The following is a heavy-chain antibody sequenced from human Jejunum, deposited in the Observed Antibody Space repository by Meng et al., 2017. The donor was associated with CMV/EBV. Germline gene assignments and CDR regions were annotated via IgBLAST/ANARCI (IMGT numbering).Heavy chain of an antibody. Sequence: FIFNRGWMSWVHQAPGKGLEWVANISQDGSETYYVDSVKSRFTISRDNAKKSLYLQMTSLRAEDTALYYCARINDYGGAHYGMDVWGQGTTVTVSS. J-gene: IGHJ6*02. CDR3: ARINDYGGAHYGMDV. V-gene: IGHV3-7*01. CDR1: FIFNRGW. D-gene: IGHD4/OR15-4a*01. CDR2: ISQDGSET.